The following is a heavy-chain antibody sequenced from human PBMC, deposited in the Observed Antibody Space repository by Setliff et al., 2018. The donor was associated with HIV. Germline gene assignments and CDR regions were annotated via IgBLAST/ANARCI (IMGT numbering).Heavy chain of an antibody. CDR3: ARVDSSTPRAVDI. J-gene: IGHJ3*02. Sequence: TSETLSLTCTVSGGSISNTNYYWGWIRQPPGKGLEWIGNIFHNGNTYYNVTLESRVAISVDTSKRQFSLRMNSVTAADTAVYYCARVDSSTPRAVDIWGQGTMVTVS. CDR2: IFHNGNT. D-gene: IGHD5-12*01. V-gene: IGHV4-39*01. CDR1: GGSISNTNYY.